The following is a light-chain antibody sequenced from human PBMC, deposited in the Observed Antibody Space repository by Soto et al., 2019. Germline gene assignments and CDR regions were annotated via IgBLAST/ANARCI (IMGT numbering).Light chain of an antibody. Sequence: QSVLTQPPSVSGTPGQTVIISCSGGTSNIGSNTVSWYRQVPGTAPEVPIYTNNQSPSGVSDRFSGSKSGTSASLAIRGLQSDDEADYYCATWDDSLHGLLFGGGTKVTV. V-gene: IGLV1-44*01. CDR3: ATWDDSLHGLL. CDR2: TNN. J-gene: IGLJ2*01. CDR1: TSNIGSNT.